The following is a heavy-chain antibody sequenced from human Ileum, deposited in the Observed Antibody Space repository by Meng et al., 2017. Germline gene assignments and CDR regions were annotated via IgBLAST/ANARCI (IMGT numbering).Heavy chain of an antibody. CDR2: IIDSGST. CDR3: VRRTYSSGWYFAY. V-gene: IGHV4-34*02. D-gene: IGHD6-19*01. J-gene: IGHJ4*02. CDR1: GGSFSGYY. Sequence: QVQRQPGGAGLFKPSETLSLTCAFYGGSFSGYYWSWIRQPPGKGLEWIGEIIDSGSTNYNPSLKSRVTISVDPSKNQISLRVTSVTAADRDVYYCVRRTYSSGWYFAYWGQGTLVTVSS.